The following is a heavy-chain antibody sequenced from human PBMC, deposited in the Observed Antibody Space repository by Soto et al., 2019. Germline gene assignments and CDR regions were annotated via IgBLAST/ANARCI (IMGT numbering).Heavy chain of an antibody. D-gene: IGHD3-22*01. Sequence: SETLSLTCTVSGGSISSGGYYWSWIRQHPGKGLEWIGYIYYSGSTYYNPSLKSRVTISVDTSKNQFSLKLSSVTAADTAVYYCARTLPGSSGYLDYWGQGTLVTVSS. J-gene: IGHJ4*02. V-gene: IGHV4-31*03. CDR1: GGSISSGGYY. CDR2: IYYSGST. CDR3: ARTLPGSSGYLDY.